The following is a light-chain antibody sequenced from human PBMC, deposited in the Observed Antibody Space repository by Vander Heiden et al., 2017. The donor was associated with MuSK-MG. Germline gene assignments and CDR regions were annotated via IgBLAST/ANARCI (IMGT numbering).Light chain of an antibody. V-gene: IGLV1-44*01. CDR1: SSNIGSNA. J-gene: IGLJ2*01. Sequence: QSVLTQPPSASGAPGQRVTISCSGSSSNIGSNAVNWYQQFPGTAPKLLIYSNSHRSSGVPARFSGSKSVTSASLAISGLQSEDEADYYCAAWDDSLNGLVFGGGTKLTAL. CDR2: SNS. CDR3: AAWDDSLNGLV.